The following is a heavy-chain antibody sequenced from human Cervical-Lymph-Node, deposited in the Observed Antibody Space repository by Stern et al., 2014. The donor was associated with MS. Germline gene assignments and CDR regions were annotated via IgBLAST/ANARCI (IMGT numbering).Heavy chain of an antibody. V-gene: IGHV1-46*01. CDR3: ARVGDYYDTHDFLYQAGIEF. CDR1: GYTFTKYY. J-gene: IGHJ4*02. CDR2: IVPSGGDT. Sequence: QVQLVQSGAEVKKPGASVKVSCKASGYTFTKYYMHWVRQAPGQGLEWMGIIVPSGGDTAYAQKFQGRVTMTRDTSTSTVYMELSSLRSKDTAVYYCARVGDYYDTHDFLYQAGIEFWGQGTLVTVSS. D-gene: IGHD3-22*01.